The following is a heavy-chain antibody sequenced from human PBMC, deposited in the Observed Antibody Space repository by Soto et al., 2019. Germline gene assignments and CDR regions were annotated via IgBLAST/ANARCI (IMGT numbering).Heavy chain of an antibody. D-gene: IGHD2-2*01. CDR1: GGFISSGDYY. CDR3: AREVVPATVDFYYYYIDF. Sequence: QVQLQESGPGLVKPSQTLSLTCTVSGGFISSGDYYWNWIRQLPGKGLEWIGYIEHSGSSFYNPSLKGRVALALDTSKNQCSLKLNSVTAADTAVYYCAREVVPATVDFYYYYIDFWGKGTTVTVSS. V-gene: IGHV4-31*03. CDR2: IEHSGSS. J-gene: IGHJ6*03.